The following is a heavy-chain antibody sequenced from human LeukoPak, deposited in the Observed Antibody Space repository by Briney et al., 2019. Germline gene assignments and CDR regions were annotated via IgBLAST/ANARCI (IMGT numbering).Heavy chain of an antibody. CDR3: ARGHLGYCSSPSCYGGSWFDP. CDR1: GGSISSYY. D-gene: IGHD2-2*01. V-gene: IGHV4-59*01. CDR2: IYYSGST. J-gene: IGHJ5*02. Sequence: SETLSLTCTVSGGSISSYYWSWIRQPPGKGLEWIGYIYYSGSTNYNPSLKSRVTISVDTSKNQFSLKLSSVTAADTAVYYCARGHLGYCSSPSCYGGSWFDPWGQGTLVTVSS.